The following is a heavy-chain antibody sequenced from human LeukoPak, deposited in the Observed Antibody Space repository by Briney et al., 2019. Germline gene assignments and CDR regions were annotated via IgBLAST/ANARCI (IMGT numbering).Heavy chain of an antibody. CDR2: IYYSGST. D-gene: IGHD1-1*01. CDR3: ARLEFDAFDI. CDR1: GGSISSYY. Sequence: SETLSLTCTVSGGSISSYYWSWIRQPPGKGLEWIGYIYYSGSTNYNPSLKSRVTISVDTSKNQFSLKLSSVTAADTAVYYCARLEFDAFDIWGQGTMVTVSS. V-gene: IGHV4-59*08. J-gene: IGHJ3*02.